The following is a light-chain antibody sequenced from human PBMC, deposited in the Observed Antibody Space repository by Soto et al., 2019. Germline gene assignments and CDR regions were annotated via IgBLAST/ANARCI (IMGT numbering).Light chain of an antibody. CDR2: KAS. Sequence: DIQMPQSPSTLSASVGVTVTITCRASQSLSYWLAWYQQKPGQAPKLLIHKASTLESGVPSRFSGSGSGTEFTLTISSLQPDDFATFYCQQYDRFPYTFGQGTKLEIK. CDR1: QSLSYW. CDR3: QQYDRFPYT. J-gene: IGKJ2*01. V-gene: IGKV1-5*03.